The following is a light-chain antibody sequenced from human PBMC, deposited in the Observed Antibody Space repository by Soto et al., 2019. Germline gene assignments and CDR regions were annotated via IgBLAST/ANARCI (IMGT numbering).Light chain of an antibody. CDR2: DVS. V-gene: IGLV2-14*01. Sequence: QSVLPQPASVSGSPGQSIMISCTGTSSDVGGYNYVSWYQQHPGKAPKLMIYDVSSRPSGLSNRFSGSKSGNTASLTISGLQAEDEADYYCSSYTTTSTVIFGGGTKVTVL. CDR3: SSYTTTSTVI. J-gene: IGLJ2*01. CDR1: SSDVGGYNY.